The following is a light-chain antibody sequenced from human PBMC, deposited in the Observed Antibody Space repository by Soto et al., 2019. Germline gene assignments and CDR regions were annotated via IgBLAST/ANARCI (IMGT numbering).Light chain of an antibody. CDR2: DVS. CDR1: QNISNY. V-gene: IGKV3-11*01. J-gene: IGKJ1*01. CDR3: QKYHSSPRT. Sequence: IVLTQSPATLSLSPGKRATLSCRASQNISNYLIWYQQKPGQAPRLLIYDVSNRAAGIPARFSGSGSGTDFTLTISSLEPEDFAVYYCQKYHSSPRTCGQGTKVDIK.